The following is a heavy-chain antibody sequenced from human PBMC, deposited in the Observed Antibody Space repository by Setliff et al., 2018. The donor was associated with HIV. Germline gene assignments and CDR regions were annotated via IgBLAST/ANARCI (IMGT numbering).Heavy chain of an antibody. CDR1: GYTFTTYG. CDR3: VSRQLGGVDF. CDR2: MNPNTGDT. J-gene: IGHJ4*02. V-gene: IGHV1-8*02. Sequence: GASVKVSCKPSGYTFTTYGLSWVRQAPGQGLEWMGGMNPNTGDTGFAQRFQDRFIMTSDTATNTAFLELKSLTSDDTAVYYCVSRQLGGVDFWGQGTLVTVSS. D-gene: IGHD2-8*02.